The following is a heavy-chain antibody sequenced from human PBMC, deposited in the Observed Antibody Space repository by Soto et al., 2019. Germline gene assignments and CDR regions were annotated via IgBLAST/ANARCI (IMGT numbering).Heavy chain of an antibody. J-gene: IGHJ5*02. CDR2: IIPIFGTA. CDR1: GGTFSSYA. CDR3: AYGSGSALSP. V-gene: IGHV1-69*13. D-gene: IGHD1-26*01. Sequence: VASVKVSCQASGGTFSSYAISWGRQAPGQGLEWMGGIIPIFGTANYAQKFQGRVTITADESTSTAYMELSSLRSEDTAVYYCAYGSGSALSPWGQGTLVTVSS.